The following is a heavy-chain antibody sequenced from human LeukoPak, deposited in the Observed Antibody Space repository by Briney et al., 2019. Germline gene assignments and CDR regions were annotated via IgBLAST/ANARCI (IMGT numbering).Heavy chain of an antibody. CDR2: IREDGGHT. CDR3: ARDGRGGHNDF. J-gene: IGHJ4*02. Sequence: GGSLRLSCVVSGFTFSTYWMSWVRQAPGKGLEWVANIREDGGHTNYVDSVKGRFTISRDNAKNSLFLQMDGLRVDDTAVYFCARDGRGGHNDFWGQGTLITVSS. CDR1: GFTFSTYW. D-gene: IGHD4-23*01. V-gene: IGHV3-7*01.